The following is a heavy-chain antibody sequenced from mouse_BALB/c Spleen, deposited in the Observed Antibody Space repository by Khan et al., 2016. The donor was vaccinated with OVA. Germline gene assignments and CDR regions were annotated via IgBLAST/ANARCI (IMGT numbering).Heavy chain of an antibody. Sequence: QVQLKESGPGLVQPSQSLSITCTVSGFSLNNYSVHWVRQSPGKGMEWLGVIWSAGSTDYNAAFISRLTISKDNSRSQVFFKMNSLQPNDTAIYYCARRGKDYGRGALFAYWGQGTLVTVSA. CDR1: GFSLNNYS. CDR3: ARRGKDYGRGALFAY. J-gene: IGHJ3*01. D-gene: IGHD2-4*01. CDR2: IWSAGST. V-gene: IGHV2-2*02.